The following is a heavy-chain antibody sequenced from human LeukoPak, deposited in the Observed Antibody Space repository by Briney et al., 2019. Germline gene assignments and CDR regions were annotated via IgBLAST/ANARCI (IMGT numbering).Heavy chain of an antibody. CDR2: IIPVFGTA. V-gene: IGHV1-69*05. D-gene: IGHD2-15*01. J-gene: IGHJ3*02. CDR3: AEGTGYCSGGSCFLDAFDI. CDR1: GGTFSSYA. Sequence: SVKVSCKASGGTFSSYAIRWVRQAPGQGLEWMVGIIPVFGTANYAQKFQGRVTITTDESTSTAYMELSSLRSEDTAVYYCAEGTGYCSGGSCFLDAFDIWGQGTMVTVSS.